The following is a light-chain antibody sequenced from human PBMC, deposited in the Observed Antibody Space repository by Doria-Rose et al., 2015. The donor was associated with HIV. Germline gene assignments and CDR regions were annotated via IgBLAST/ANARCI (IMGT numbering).Light chain of an antibody. V-gene: IGKV3-20*01. CDR1: QSVSANY. J-gene: IGKJ1*01. CDR2: GAS. Sequence: DIVLIQSPGTLSLSPGERATLSCRASQSVSANYLAWYQQRPGQSPRLLIYGASSRVTDIPDRFSVSGSGTDFNITISRLEPEDFAVYYCHRYASSRTFGQGTKVEIK. CDR3: HRYASSRT.